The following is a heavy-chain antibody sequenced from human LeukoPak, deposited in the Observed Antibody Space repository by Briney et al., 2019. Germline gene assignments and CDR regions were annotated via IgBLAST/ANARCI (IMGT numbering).Heavy chain of an antibody. Sequence: GGSLRLSCVASGFNFNDYFMNWVRQAPGKGLEWVSYISSSSSTIYYADSVKGRFTISRDNAKNSLYLQMNSLRAEDTAVYYCAGEANHYYYYMDVWGKGTTVTVSS. CDR3: AGEANHYYYYMDV. J-gene: IGHJ6*03. CDR2: ISSSSSTI. V-gene: IGHV3-48*01. CDR1: GFNFNDYF.